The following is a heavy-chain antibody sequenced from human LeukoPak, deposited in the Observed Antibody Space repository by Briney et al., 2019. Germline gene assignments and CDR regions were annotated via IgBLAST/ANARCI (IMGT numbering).Heavy chain of an antibody. D-gene: IGHD2-2*01. CDR1: GFSFSNYA. V-gene: IGHV3-23*01. CDR3: AKGGSIVVVPAAEH. CDR2: ISGSGDST. J-gene: IGHJ1*01. Sequence: AGGSLRLSCAASGFSFSNYAMTWVRQAPGKGREWVSGISGSGDSTYYADSVKGRFTISRDNSKNTLYLQMISLRAEDTAVYYCAKGGSIVVVPAAEHWGQGTLVTVSS.